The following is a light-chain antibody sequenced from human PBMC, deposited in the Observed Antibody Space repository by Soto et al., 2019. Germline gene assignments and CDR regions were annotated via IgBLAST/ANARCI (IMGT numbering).Light chain of an antibody. Sequence: EIVLTQSPGTLSLSPGERATLSCRASQSVSSSYLAWYQQKPGQAPRLLIYGASRRATGIPDRFSGSGPGTDFTLTISRPEPEDFAVYYCQQYGSSPWTFGQGTKVEIK. CDR3: QQYGSSPWT. CDR1: QSVSSSY. CDR2: GAS. J-gene: IGKJ1*01. V-gene: IGKV3-20*01.